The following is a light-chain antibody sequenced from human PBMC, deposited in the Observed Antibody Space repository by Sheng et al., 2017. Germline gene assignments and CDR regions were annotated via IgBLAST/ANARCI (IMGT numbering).Light chain of an antibody. CDR1: QSVSSY. CDR2: DAS. Sequence: EIVLTQSPDTLSLSPGERGTLSCRASQSVSSYLAWYQQKPGQAPRLLIYDASSRATGIPARFSASGSGTDFTLTISSLEAEDFAVYYCQQRSNWPPYTFGQGTKLEI. V-gene: IGKV3-11*01. J-gene: IGKJ2*01. CDR3: QQRSNWPPYT.